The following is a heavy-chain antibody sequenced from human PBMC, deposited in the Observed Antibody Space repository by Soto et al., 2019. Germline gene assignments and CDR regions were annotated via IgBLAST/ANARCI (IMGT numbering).Heavy chain of an antibody. CDR3: ARGGPPYSSGWSRAYYYYGMDV. Sequence: KPSETLSLTCAVYGGSFSGYYWSWIRQPPGKGLEWIGEINHSGSTNYNPSLKSRVTISVDTSKNQFSLKLSSVTAADTAVYYCARGGPPYSSGWSRAYYYYGMDVWGQGTTVTVSS. J-gene: IGHJ6*02. V-gene: IGHV4-34*01. CDR1: GGSFSGYY. D-gene: IGHD6-19*01. CDR2: INHSGST.